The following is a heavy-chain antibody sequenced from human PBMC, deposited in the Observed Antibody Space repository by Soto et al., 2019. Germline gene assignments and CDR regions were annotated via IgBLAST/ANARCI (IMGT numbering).Heavy chain of an antibody. J-gene: IGHJ4*02. D-gene: IGHD4-17*01. Sequence: GGSLRLSCAASGFTFSSSTMNWVRQAPGKGLEWVSSISSDSVWIYYAASVKGRFTISRDNAKNSLFLQMSSLRAEDTAVYYCASGSYGDYSDWGQGTLVTVSS. V-gene: IGHV3-21*01. CDR1: GFTFSSST. CDR2: ISSDSVWI. CDR3: ASGSYGDYSD.